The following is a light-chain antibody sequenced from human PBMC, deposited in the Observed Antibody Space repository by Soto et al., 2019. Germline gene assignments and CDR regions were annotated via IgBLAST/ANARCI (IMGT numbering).Light chain of an antibody. J-gene: IGLJ2*01. CDR1: SSDVGSYNL. V-gene: IGLV2-23*01. CDR3: CSYARSSTDLV. CDR2: EGI. Sequence: QSALTQPASVSGSPGQSITISCTGTSSDVGSYNLVSWYQQHPGKAPKLMIYEGIKRPSGVSNRSSGSKSGNTASLTISGLHAHDYADYYRCSYARSSTDLVFAGGPKLTAL.